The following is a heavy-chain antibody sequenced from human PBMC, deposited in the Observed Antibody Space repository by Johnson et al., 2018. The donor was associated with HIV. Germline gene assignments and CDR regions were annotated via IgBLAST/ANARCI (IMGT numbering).Heavy chain of an antibody. Sequence: VQLVESGGGVVQPGRSLRLSCAASVFTFSSYAMHWVRQAPGKGLEWVAVISYEGSNKYYVESVKGRFSISRDNSKNTLYLQMNSLRAEDTAVYYCARDQVYCTGGVCYEVGAFGAFDIWGQGTMVTVSS. V-gene: IGHV3-30*04. CDR3: ARDQVYCTGGVCYEVGAFGAFDI. CDR1: VFTFSSYA. CDR2: ISYEGSNK. J-gene: IGHJ3*02. D-gene: IGHD2-8*02.